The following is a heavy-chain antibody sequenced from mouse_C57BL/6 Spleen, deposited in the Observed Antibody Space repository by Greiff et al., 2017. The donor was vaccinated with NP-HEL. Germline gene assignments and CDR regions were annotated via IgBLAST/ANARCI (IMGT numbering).Heavy chain of an antibody. D-gene: IGHD1-1*01. CDR2: IYPGSGST. Sequence: VKLQQPGAELVKPGASVKMSCKASGYTFTSYWITWVKQRPGQGLEWIGDIYPGSGSTNYNEKFKSKATLTVDTSSSTAYMQLSSLTSEDSAVYYCARESYYGSSPYFDYWGQGTTLTVSS. CDR1: GYTFTSYW. CDR3: ARESYYGSSPYFDY. V-gene: IGHV1-55*01. J-gene: IGHJ2*01.